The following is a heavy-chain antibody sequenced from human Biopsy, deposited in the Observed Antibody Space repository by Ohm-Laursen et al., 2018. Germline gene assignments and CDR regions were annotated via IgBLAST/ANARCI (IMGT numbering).Heavy chain of an antibody. Sequence: SLRLSCSASVFTGSSNSGCWVRKAPGMGMEWVSVVYSGDRPFYRESVRGRFTISRDNSKITMYLQMNSLRADDTAVYYCARNKPGSSSGSDFDYWGQGTLVTVSS. CDR2: VYSGDRP. V-gene: IGHV3-53*01. D-gene: IGHD6-6*01. CDR1: VFTGSSNS. J-gene: IGHJ4*02. CDR3: ARNKPGSSSGSDFDY.